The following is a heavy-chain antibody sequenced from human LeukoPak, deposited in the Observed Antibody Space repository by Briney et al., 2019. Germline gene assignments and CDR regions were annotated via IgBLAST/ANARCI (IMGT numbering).Heavy chain of an antibody. V-gene: IGHV3-23*01. CDR3: AKDRHAPGRYCSSTICFPFDP. Sequence: GGSLRLSCAASGFTLSTYSLNWVRQAPGKGLEWVSGISGSGSSTYYADSVKGRFTISRDNSKSTLYLQMNSLRAEDTAVYYCAKDRHAPGRYCSSTICFPFDPWGQGTLVTVSS. D-gene: IGHD2-2*01. CDR2: ISGSGSST. J-gene: IGHJ5*02. CDR1: GFTLSTYS.